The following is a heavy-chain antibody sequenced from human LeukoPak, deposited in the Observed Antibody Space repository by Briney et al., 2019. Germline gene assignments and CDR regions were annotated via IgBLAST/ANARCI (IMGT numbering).Heavy chain of an antibody. Sequence: PSETLSLSCTVSVGSISSYYWSWIRQPPGKGLEWIGYIYYSGSTNYNPSLKTRVTISVDTSKNQFSLKLSSVTAADTAVYSCASTLRLEQWLVPWTAEYFQHWGQGTLVTVSS. CDR3: ASTLRLEQWLVPWTAEYFQH. CDR2: IYYSGST. D-gene: IGHD6-19*01. J-gene: IGHJ1*01. V-gene: IGHV4-59*08. CDR1: VGSISSYY.